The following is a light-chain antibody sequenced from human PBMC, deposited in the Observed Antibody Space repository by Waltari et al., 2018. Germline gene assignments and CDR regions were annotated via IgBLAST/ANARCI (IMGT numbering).Light chain of an antibody. V-gene: IGKV1-8*01. J-gene: IGKJ1*01. Sequence: AVRLTQSPSSFSASTGDRVTITCRASQDIRSYLAWYHQKPGKAPKLLIYAASTLQSGVPSRFRGSGSGTDFTLTISGLQSEDFATYYCQNYFTYPLTFGQGTKVEIK. CDR1: QDIRSY. CDR2: AAS. CDR3: QNYFTYPLT.